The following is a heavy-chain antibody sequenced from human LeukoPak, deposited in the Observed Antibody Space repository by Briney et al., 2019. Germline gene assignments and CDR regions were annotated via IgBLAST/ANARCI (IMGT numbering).Heavy chain of an antibody. J-gene: IGHJ6*03. D-gene: IGHD2-2*01. V-gene: IGHV1-2*02. CDR2: INPNSGGT. Sequence: GASVKVSCKASGYAFTGYYMHWVRQAPGQGLEWMGWINPNSGGTNYAQKFQGRVTMTRDTSISTAYMELSRLRSDDTAVYYCASSYIVVVPAATYYCYMDVWGKGTTVTVSS. CDR1: GYAFTGYY. CDR3: ASSYIVVVPAATYYCYMDV.